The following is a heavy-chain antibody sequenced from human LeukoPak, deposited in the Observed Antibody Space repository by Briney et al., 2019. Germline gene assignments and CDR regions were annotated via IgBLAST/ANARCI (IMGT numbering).Heavy chain of an antibody. CDR3: ARVWGRYSSSWDYYYMDV. Sequence: SETLSLTCAVYGGSFSGYYWSWIRQPPGKGLEWIGEINHSGSTNYNPSLKSRVTISVDTSKNQFSLKLSSVTAADTAVYYCARVWGRYSSSWDYYYMDVWGKGTTVTVSS. D-gene: IGHD6-13*01. CDR2: INHSGST. V-gene: IGHV4-34*01. J-gene: IGHJ6*03. CDR1: GGSFSGYY.